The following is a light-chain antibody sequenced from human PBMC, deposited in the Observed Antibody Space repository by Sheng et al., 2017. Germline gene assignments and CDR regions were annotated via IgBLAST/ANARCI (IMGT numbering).Light chain of an antibody. V-gene: IGLV2-14*03. CDR3: SSYTSDNTVV. J-gene: IGLJ2*01. Sequence: QSALTQPASVSGSPGQSITISCTETSSNNYYVSWYQQYPGTAPKLIIYDVTQWPSGTSARFSGSKSGTTASLTISGLQAEDEAHYYCSSYTSDNTVVFGGGTRLTVL. CDR2: DVT. CDR1: SSNNYY.